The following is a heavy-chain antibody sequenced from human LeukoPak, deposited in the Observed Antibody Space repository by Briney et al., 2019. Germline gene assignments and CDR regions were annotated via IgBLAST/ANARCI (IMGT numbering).Heavy chain of an antibody. Sequence: ASVKVSCKASGYTFTSYAMNWVRQAPGKGLEWMGGFDPEDGETIYAQKFQGRVTMTEDTSTDTAYMELSSLRSEDTAVYYCATDRDYYDSSGYSDYWGQGTLVTVSS. CDR2: FDPEDGET. V-gene: IGHV1-24*01. CDR1: GYTFTSYA. D-gene: IGHD3-22*01. CDR3: ATDRDYYDSSGYSDY. J-gene: IGHJ4*02.